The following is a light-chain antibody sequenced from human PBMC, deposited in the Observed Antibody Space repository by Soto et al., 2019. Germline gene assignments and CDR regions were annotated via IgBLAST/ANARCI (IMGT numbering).Light chain of an antibody. CDR3: SSYTSSSSLYV. CDR1: RSDIGGYKY. Sequence: QSALTQPASVSGSPGQSITFSCTGSRSDIGGYKYVSWYQQLPGKAPKLLIYEVSVRPSGITDRFSGSKSGITASLTISGLQSEDEAVYYCSSYTSSSSLYVFGSGTKVTVL. V-gene: IGLV2-14*01. CDR2: EVS. J-gene: IGLJ1*01.